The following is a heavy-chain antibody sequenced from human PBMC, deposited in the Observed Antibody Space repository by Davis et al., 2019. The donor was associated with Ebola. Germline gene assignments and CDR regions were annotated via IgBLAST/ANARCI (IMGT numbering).Heavy chain of an antibody. CDR3: ARDLGDYGDYGYFDY. CDR2: IIPILGIA. CDR1: GYTFTSYG. D-gene: IGHD4-17*01. J-gene: IGHJ4*02. Sequence: SVKVSCKASGYTFTSYGISWVRQAPGQGLEWMGRIIPILGIANYAQKFQGRVTITADKSTSTAYMELSSLRSEDTAVYYCARDLGDYGDYGYFDYWGQGTLVTVSS. V-gene: IGHV1-69*04.